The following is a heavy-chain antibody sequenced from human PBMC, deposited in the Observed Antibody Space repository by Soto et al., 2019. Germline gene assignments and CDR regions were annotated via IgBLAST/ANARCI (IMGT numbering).Heavy chain of an antibody. D-gene: IGHD6-13*01. CDR2: VSGSGGST. V-gene: IGHV3-23*01. Sequence: EVQLLESGGGLVQPGGSLRLSCAASGFTFSSYAMRWVRQAPGKGLEWVPAVSGSGGSTYYADSVKGRFTISRDNSKNTLYLQMNSLRAEDTAVYYCARRGPGTDFDYWGQGTLVTVSS. CDR1: GFTFSSYA. J-gene: IGHJ4*02. CDR3: ARRGPGTDFDY.